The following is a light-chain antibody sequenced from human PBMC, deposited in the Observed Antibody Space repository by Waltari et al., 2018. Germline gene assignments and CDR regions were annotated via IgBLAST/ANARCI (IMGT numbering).Light chain of an antibody. J-gene: IGLJ3*02. CDR2: AFT. Sequence: QSALTQPTSMSGSPGQSITISCSGTSNDVGGYNYVSWYQQHSGKAPKLIIYAFTSRPSGVSDRFSGSKSGNTASLTISGLQLDDEAYYFCASYTTTSLGVFGGGTKVTVL. CDR3: ASYTTTSLGV. V-gene: IGLV2-14*03. CDR1: SNDVGGYNY.